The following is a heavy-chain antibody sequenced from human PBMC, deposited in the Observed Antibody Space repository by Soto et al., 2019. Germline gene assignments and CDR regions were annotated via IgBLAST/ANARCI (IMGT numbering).Heavy chain of an antibody. Sequence: QVQLVESGGGVVQPGKSLRLSCVDSGFTFSVYGMHWLRQAPGKGLQWVAFVSADGSKTTYADFAEGRFSIYRDTSTNTLHLQINRLNLEDTAIYDCAEDHHDGSAVTTRTFAAWGHGTRVTVSS. D-gene: IGHD1-1*01. CDR3: AEDHHDGSAVTTRTFAA. V-gene: IGHV3-30*18. J-gene: IGHJ5*01. CDR2: VSADGSKT. CDR1: GFTFSVYG.